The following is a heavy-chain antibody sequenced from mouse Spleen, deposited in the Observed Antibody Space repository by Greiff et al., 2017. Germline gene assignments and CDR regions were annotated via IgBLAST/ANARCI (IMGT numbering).Heavy chain of an antibody. D-gene: IGHD3-2*02. Sequence: EVQRVESGPELVKPGASVKIPCKASGYTFTDYNMDWVKQSHGKSLEWIGDINPNNGGTIYNQKFKGKATLTVDKSSSTAYMELRSLTSEDTAVYYCARWGSSGYEDAMDYWGQGTSVTVSS. CDR2: INPNNGGT. V-gene: IGHV1-18*01. J-gene: IGHJ4*01. CDR1: GYTFTDYN. CDR3: ARWGSSGYEDAMDY.